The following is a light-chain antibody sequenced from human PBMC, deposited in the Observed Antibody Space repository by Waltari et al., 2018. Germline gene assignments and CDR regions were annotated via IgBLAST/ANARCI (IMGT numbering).Light chain of an antibody. CDR2: AAS. V-gene: IGKV1-39*01. CDR3: QQSYSTPHT. J-gene: IGKJ2*01. Sequence: DIQMTQSPSSLSASVGDRVTITCRASQSISSYLNCYQQKPGKAPKLLIYAASSLQSGVPSRFSGSGSGTEFTLTISSLQPEDFATYYCQQSYSTPHTFGQGTKLEIK. CDR1: QSISSY.